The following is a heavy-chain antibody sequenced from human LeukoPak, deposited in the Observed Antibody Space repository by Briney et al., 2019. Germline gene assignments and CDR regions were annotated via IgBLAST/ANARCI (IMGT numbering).Heavy chain of an antibody. CDR2: IYYSGST. CDR1: GGSINSRSYY. D-gene: IGHD6-19*01. V-gene: IGHV4-39*07. J-gene: IGHJ4*02. CDR3: ARTSGWYWEVDH. Sequence: SETLSLTCTVSGGSINSRSYYWGWIRQPPGKGLEWIGNIYYSGSTYYNPSLKSRVTISVDTSKNQFSLKLSSVTAADTAVYYCARTSGWYWEVDHWGQGTLVTVSS.